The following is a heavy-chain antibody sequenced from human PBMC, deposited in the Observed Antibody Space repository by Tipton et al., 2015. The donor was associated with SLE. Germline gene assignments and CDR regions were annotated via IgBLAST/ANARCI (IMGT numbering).Heavy chain of an antibody. Sequence: SLRLSCAASGFFFDDYTMHWVRQAPGKGLEWVSGVSWNNDSIGYADSVKGRFTISRDNAKNSLYLQMNSLRPEDTAMYYCAKDIYGSGPRNAFDIWDQGTMVTVSS. CDR2: VSWNNDSI. CDR3: AKDIYGSGPRNAFDI. V-gene: IGHV3-9*01. J-gene: IGHJ3*02. D-gene: IGHD3-10*01. CDR1: GFFFDDYT.